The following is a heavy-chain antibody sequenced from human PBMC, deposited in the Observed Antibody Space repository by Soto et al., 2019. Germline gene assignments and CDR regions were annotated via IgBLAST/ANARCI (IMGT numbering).Heavy chain of an antibody. CDR1: GGSFSGYY. J-gene: IGHJ5*02. CDR2: INHSGST. V-gene: IGHV4-34*01. D-gene: IGHD2-2*01. Sequence: SETLSLTCAVYGGSFSGYYWSWIRQPPGKGLEWIGKINHSGSTNYNPSLKSRVTISVDTSKNQFSLKLSSVTAADTAVYYCARLTPKRGNPRLVETGFDPWGQGTLVTVSS. CDR3: ARLTPKRGNPRLVETGFDP.